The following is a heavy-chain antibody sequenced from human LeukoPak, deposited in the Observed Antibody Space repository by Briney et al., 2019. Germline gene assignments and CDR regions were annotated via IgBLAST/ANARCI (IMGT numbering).Heavy chain of an antibody. CDR1: GGSISSSNW. V-gene: IGHV4-4*02. J-gene: IGHJ4*02. D-gene: IGHD1-26*01. CDR2: IYHSGST. Sequence: SETLSLTCAVSGGSISSSNWWSWVRQPPGKGLEWIGEIYHSGSTYYNPSLKSRVTISVDRSKNQFSLKLSSVTAADTAVYYCARDSGGATGFDYWGQGTLVTVSS. CDR3: ARDSGGATGFDY.